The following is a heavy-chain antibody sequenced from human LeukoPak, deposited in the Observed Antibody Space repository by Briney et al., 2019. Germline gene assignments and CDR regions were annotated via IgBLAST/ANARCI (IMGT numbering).Heavy chain of an antibody. D-gene: IGHD4-23*01. Sequence: SETLSLTCTVSGGSINNYYWSWIRQPPGKGLEWIGEINHSGSTNYNPSLKSRVTISVDTSKNQFSLKLSSVTAADTAVYYCARGFTVVTHFDYWGQGTLVTVSS. CDR3: ARGFTVVTHFDY. V-gene: IGHV4-34*01. J-gene: IGHJ4*02. CDR2: INHSGST. CDR1: GGSINNYY.